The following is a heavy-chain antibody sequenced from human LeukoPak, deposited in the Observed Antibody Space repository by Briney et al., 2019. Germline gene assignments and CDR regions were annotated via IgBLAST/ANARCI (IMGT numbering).Heavy chain of an antibody. CDR1: GGSISSYY. D-gene: IGHD6-19*01. CDR2: IYYSGST. Sequence: SETLSLTCTVSGGSISSYYWSWIRQPPGKGLEWIGYIYYSGSTNYNPSLKSRVTISVDTSKNQFSLKLSSVTAVDTAVYYCARQAGIAVAGTVDYWGQGTLVTVSS. CDR3: ARQAGIAVAGTVDY. V-gene: IGHV4-59*08. J-gene: IGHJ4*02.